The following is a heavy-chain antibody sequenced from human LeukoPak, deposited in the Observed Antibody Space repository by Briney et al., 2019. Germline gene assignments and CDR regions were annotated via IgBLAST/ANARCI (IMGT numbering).Heavy chain of an antibody. Sequence: GWSLRLSCAASGFTLSRYAMSWVRQAPGKGLEWVSALVDTGSTYYIDSVKGRFTISRDNSKNALFLQMNSLRAEDTAVYFCAKDDVTGFGDYDAFDIWGQGTLVTVSS. CDR2: LVDTGST. D-gene: IGHD4-17*01. CDR3: AKDDVTGFGDYDAFDI. J-gene: IGHJ3*02. V-gene: IGHV3-23*01. CDR1: GFTLSRYA.